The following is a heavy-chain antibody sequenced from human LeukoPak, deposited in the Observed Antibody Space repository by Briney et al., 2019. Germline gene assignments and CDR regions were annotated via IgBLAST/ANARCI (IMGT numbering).Heavy chain of an antibody. CDR2: ISGSGGST. Sequence: GGSLRLSCAVSGITVSNYGMSWVRQAPGKGLEWVAGISGSGGSTHYADSVKGRFTISRDNPRNTLYLQMNSLRPEDTAVYFCAKRGVVFRFLLAGFHKEASYFVSGAWGAMAAHSQTPPRGR. J-gene: IGHJ2*01. CDR1: GITVSNYG. CDR3: AKRGVVFRFLLAGFHKEASYFVSGAWGAMAAHSQTPP. V-gene: IGHV3-23*01. D-gene: IGHD2/OR15-2a*01.